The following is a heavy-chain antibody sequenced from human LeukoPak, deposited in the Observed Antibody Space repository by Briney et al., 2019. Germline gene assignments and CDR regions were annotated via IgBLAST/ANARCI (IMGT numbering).Heavy chain of an antibody. CDR1: GGSISSGGYY. J-gene: IGHJ4*02. CDR3: ARHTSTGYYFDY. D-gene: IGHD2-8*02. Sequence: SQTLSLTCTVSGGSISSGGYYWSWIRQPPGKGLEWIGYIYYSGSTNYNPSLKSRVTISVDTSKNQFSLKLSSVTAADTAVYYCARHTSTGYYFDYWGQGTLVTVSS. V-gene: IGHV4-61*08. CDR2: IYYSGST.